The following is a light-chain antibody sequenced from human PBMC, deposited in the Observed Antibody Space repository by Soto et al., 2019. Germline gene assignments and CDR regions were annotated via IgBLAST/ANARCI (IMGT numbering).Light chain of an antibody. J-gene: IGLJ1*01. CDR1: ISDAAGYNS. CDR2: DVS. Sequence: HPASVYGSPVRSIAIFCPRTISDAAGYNSVSWYQQHTGKAPKLMIYDVSNRPSGVSNRFPGSKSVNTASLTISGLQAEDEADYYYCSSTSSSTPGYVFGTGTKVTVL. V-gene: IGLV2-14*03. CDR3: CSSTSSSTPGYV.